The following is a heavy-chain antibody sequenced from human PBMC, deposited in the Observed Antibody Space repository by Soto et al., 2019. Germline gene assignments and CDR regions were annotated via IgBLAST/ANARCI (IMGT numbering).Heavy chain of an antibody. CDR2: INAGNGNT. J-gene: IGHJ6*02. Sequence: ASVKVSCKASGYTFTSYAMHWVRQAPGQRLEWMGWINAGNGNTKYSQKFQGRVTITRDTSASTAYMELSSLRSEDTAVYYCAKYLLPGWGYCSSTSCYRKHYGMDVFGQGTTLTFSS. D-gene: IGHD2-2*02. CDR1: GYTFTSYA. V-gene: IGHV1-3*01. CDR3: AKYLLPGWGYCSSTSCYRKHYGMDV.